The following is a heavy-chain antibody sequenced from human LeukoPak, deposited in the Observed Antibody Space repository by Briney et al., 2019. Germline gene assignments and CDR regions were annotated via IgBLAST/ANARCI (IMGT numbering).Heavy chain of an antibody. V-gene: IGHV4-39*07. D-gene: IGHD2-15*01. Sequence: SETLSLTCTVSGGSIRSGNYYWSWIRQPPGKGLEWIGEINHSGSTNYNPSLKSRVTISVDTSKNQFSLKLSSVTAADTAVYYCARAEGLVVAFPLRYWGQGTLVTVSS. CDR3: ARAEGLVVAFPLRY. CDR1: GGSIRSGNYY. J-gene: IGHJ4*02. CDR2: INHSGST.